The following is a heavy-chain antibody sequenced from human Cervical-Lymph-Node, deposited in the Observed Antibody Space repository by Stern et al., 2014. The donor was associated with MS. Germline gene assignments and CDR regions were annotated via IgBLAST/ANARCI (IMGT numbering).Heavy chain of an antibody. CDR3: ARAKGRFDGDYVMFDY. D-gene: IGHD4-17*01. V-gene: IGHV4-59*01. CDR2: IYYSGST. CDR1: GGSISGYY. J-gene: IGHJ4*02. Sequence: QLQLQESGPGLVKPSETLSLTCTVSGGSISGYYCIWLRQPPGKGLEWIGYIYYSGSTNYNPSLKSRASISVDTSKNQFSLKLSSVTPADTAVYYCARAKGRFDGDYVMFDYWGQGTLVTVSS.